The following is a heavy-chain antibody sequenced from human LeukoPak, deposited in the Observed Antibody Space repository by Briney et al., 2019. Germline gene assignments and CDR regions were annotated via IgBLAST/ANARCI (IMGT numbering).Heavy chain of an antibody. Sequence: GGSLRLSCAASGFIFSSYWMAWVRQAPGKGLEWVANIKEDETAKYYVDSVRGRFTSSRDNAKNSLYLQMNSLRAEDTAVYYRARALEAGIFDIWGQGTLVTVSS. J-gene: IGHJ3*02. CDR3: ARALEAGIFDI. CDR1: GFIFSSYW. V-gene: IGHV3-7*01. D-gene: IGHD6-13*01. CDR2: IKEDETAK.